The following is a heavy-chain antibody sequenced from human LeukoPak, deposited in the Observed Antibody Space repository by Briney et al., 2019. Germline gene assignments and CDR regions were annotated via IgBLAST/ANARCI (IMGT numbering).Heavy chain of an antibody. D-gene: IGHD6-6*01. V-gene: IGHV3-53*04. CDR1: GFTVSSNY. J-gene: IGHJ3*02. CDR3: ARFGRIAARPDDAFDI. CDR2: IYSGGST. Sequence: RGSLSLSCAASGFTVSSNYMSWVRQAPGKGLEWVSVIYSGGSTYYADSVKGRFTISRHNSKNTLYLQMNSLRAEDTAVYYCARFGRIAARPDDAFDIWGQGTLVTVPS.